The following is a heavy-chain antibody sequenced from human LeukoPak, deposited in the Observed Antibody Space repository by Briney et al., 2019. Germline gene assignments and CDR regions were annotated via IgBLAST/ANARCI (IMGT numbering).Heavy chain of an antibody. CDR2: TSSRSSYI. Sequence: GGSLRLSCAASGFTFSSYNMKWVRQAPGKGLEWVPSTSSRSSYIFYADSVKGRFTISRDNAKKSLYLQMNSLRAEDTAVYYCASGVNYFDYWGQGTLVTVSS. CDR1: GFTFSSYN. J-gene: IGHJ4*02. CDR3: ASGVNYFDY. V-gene: IGHV3-21*01. D-gene: IGHD3-3*01.